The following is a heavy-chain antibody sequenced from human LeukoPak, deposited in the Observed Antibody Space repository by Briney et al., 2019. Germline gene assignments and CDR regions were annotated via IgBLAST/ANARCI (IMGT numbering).Heavy chain of an antibody. D-gene: IGHD3-3*01. J-gene: IGHJ3*02. Sequence: ASVKVSCEASGYTFTSYDINWVRQATGQGLEWMGWMNPNSGNTGYAQKFQGRVTMTRNTSISTAYMELSSLRSEDTAGYYCARGITILNAFDIWGQGTMVTVSS. V-gene: IGHV1-8*01. CDR3: ARGITILNAFDI. CDR1: GYTFTSYD. CDR2: MNPNSGNT.